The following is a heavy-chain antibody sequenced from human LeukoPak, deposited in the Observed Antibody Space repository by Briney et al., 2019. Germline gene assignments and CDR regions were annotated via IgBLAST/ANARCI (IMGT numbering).Heavy chain of an antibody. Sequence: SVKVSCKASGYTFTSYCISWGRQAPGQRLEWMGWISAYNGNTNYAQKLQGRVTMTTDTSTSTAYMELRSLRSDDTAVYYCARDPPYYDFWSGQRGDWFDPWGQGTLVTVSS. CDR1: GYTFTSYC. D-gene: IGHD3-3*01. V-gene: IGHV1-18*01. J-gene: IGHJ5*02. CDR2: ISAYNGNT. CDR3: ARDPPYYDFWSGQRGDWFDP.